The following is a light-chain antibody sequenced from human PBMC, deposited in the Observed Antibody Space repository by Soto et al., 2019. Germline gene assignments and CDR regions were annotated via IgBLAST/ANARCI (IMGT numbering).Light chain of an antibody. Sequence: EIVLTQSPGTLSLSPGERATLSCRASQSVSNNFLAWYQKKPGQAPRLLIYAASSRATGIPDRFSGSGSGTDFTLTISRLEPEDFAVYYCQKYGSIPRTFGQGTKVDIK. CDR1: QSVSNNF. J-gene: IGKJ1*01. V-gene: IGKV3-20*01. CDR3: QKYGSIPRT. CDR2: AAS.